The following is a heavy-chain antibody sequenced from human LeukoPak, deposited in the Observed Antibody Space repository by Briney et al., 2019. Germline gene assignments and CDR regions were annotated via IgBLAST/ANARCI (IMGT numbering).Heavy chain of an antibody. V-gene: IGHV1-69*13. D-gene: IGHD6-19*01. Sequence: SVKVSCKASGGTFSSYAISWVRQAPGQGLEWMGGIIPILGTANYAQKFQGRVTITADESTSTAYMELSSLRSEDTAVYYCARVAGSSGWYSYYYYMDVWGKGTTVTVSS. CDR1: GGTFSSYA. CDR2: IIPILGTA. J-gene: IGHJ6*03. CDR3: ARVAGSSGWYSYYYYMDV.